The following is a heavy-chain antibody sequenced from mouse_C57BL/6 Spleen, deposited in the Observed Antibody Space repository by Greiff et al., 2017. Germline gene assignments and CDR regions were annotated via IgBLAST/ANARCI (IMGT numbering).Heavy chain of an antibody. CDR2: ISNKANGYTT. D-gene: IGHD1-1*01. CDR1: RFTFTDYY. Sequence: EVKLMESGGGLVQPGGSLSLSCAASRFTFTDYYMSWVRQPPGKALEWLGFISNKANGYTTEYSASVKGRFTISRDNAQSILYLQMNALRAEDSATYYCARYGRSYHYAMDYWGQGTSVTVSS. J-gene: IGHJ4*01. CDR3: ARYGRSYHYAMDY. V-gene: IGHV7-3*01.